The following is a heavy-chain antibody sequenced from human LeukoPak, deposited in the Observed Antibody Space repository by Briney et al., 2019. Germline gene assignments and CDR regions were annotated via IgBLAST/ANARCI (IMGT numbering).Heavy chain of an antibody. D-gene: IGHD6-6*01. Sequence: GGSLRLSCAASGFTFSSYGMHWVCQAPGKGLEWVAVISYDGSNKYYADSVKGRFTISRDNSKNTLYLQMNSLRAEDTAVYYCARSSYSSSSSVWGQGTMVTVSS. CDR2: ISYDGSNK. CDR3: ARSSYSSSSSV. V-gene: IGHV3-30*03. J-gene: IGHJ3*01. CDR1: GFTFSSYG.